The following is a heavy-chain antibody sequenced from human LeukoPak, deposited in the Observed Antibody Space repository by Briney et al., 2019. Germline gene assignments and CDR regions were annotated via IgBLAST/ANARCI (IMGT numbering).Heavy chain of an antibody. CDR3: AKVKVVAATYHAFDI. Sequence: GGSLRLSCAASGFTFDDYAMHWVRQAPGRGLEWVSGISWNSGSIGYADSVKGRFTISRDNAKNSLYLQMNSLRAEDTALYYCAKVKVVAATYHAFDIWGQGTMVTVSS. CDR2: ISWNSGSI. V-gene: IGHV3-9*01. D-gene: IGHD2-15*01. J-gene: IGHJ3*02. CDR1: GFTFDDYA.